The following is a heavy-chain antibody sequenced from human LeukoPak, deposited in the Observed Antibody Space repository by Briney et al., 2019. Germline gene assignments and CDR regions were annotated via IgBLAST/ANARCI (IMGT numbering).Heavy chain of an antibody. Sequence: GGSLRLSCAASGFTFSSYAMSWVRQAPAKGLEWVSAISGSGGSTYYADSVKGRFTISRDNSKNTLYLQMNSLRAEDTAVYYCAKVYSSSSRGFDYWGQGTLVTVSS. D-gene: IGHD6-6*01. V-gene: IGHV3-23*01. CDR2: ISGSGGST. CDR1: GFTFSSYA. J-gene: IGHJ4*02. CDR3: AKVYSSSSRGFDY.